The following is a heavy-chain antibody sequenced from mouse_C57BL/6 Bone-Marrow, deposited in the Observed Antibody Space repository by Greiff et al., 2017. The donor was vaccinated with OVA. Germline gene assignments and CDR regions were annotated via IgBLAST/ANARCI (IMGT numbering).Heavy chain of an antibody. CDR1: GFNIKDYY. CDR2: IDPEDGDT. J-gene: IGHJ2*01. Sequence: EVQLQQSGAELVKPGASVKLSCTASGFNIKDYYMHWVKQRTEQGLEWIGRIDPEDGDTKYAPKFQGKATITADTSSNTAYLQLSSLTSEDTAVYTCAFITTVVATPDYWGQGTTLTVSS. D-gene: IGHD1-1*01. V-gene: IGHV14-2*01. CDR3: AFITTVVATPDY.